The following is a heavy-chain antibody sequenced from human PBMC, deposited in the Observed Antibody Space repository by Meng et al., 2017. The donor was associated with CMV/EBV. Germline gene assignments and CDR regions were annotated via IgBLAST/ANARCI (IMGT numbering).Heavy chain of an antibody. D-gene: IGHD3-3*01. V-gene: IGHV3-11*01. CDR1: GFTFSDYY. Sequence: GESLKISCAASGFTFSDYYMSWIRQAPGKGLEWVSYISSSGSTIYYADSVKGRFTISRDNAKNSLYLQMNSLRAEDTVVYYCARVGRFLEWLDPEYYFDYWGQGTLVTVSS. CDR3: ARVGRFLEWLDPEYYFDY. J-gene: IGHJ4*02. CDR2: ISSSGSTI.